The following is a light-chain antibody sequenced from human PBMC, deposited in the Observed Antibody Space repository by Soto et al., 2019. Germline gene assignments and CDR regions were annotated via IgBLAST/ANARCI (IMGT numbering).Light chain of an antibody. CDR2: AVS. CDR1: QGSRND. J-gene: IGKJ2*01. V-gene: IGKV1-6*01. Sequence: AIQMTQTPSSLSASVGDRVTITCRASQGSRNDVGWYQQKPGKAPKLLIYAVSSLQSGVPSRFSGSGSGTDFTLHISRVEAEDVGVYYCLQYTHWPHTFGQGTKLEIK. CDR3: LQYTHWPHT.